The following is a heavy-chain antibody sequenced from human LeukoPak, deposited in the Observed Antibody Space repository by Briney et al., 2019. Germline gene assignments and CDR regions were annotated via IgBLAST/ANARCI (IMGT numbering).Heavy chain of an antibody. CDR2: INHSGST. D-gene: IGHD3-22*01. CDR3: ARLHFDSSGWPTYYFDY. CDR1: GGSFSGYY. Sequence: PSETLSLTCAVYGGSFSGYYWSWIRQPPGKGPEWIGEINHSGSTNYNPSLKSRVTISVDTSKNQFSLKLSSVTAADTAVYYCARLHFDSSGWPTYYFDYWGQGTLVTVSS. V-gene: IGHV4-34*01. J-gene: IGHJ4*02.